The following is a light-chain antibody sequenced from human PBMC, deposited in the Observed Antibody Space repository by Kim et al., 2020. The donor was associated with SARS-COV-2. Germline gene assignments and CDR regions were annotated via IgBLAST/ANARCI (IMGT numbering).Light chain of an antibody. CDR3: QRYKNRPRT. J-gene: IGKJ4*01. Sequence: EIVMTQSPATLSVSPGERATLSCRASQSVSSNLAWYQQKPGQAPRLLIYGASTRATGIPARFSGSGSGTEFTLTISSLQSEDFAVYYCQRYKNRPRTFGEGRKMEIK. CDR1: QSVSSN. V-gene: IGKV3-15*01. CDR2: GAS.